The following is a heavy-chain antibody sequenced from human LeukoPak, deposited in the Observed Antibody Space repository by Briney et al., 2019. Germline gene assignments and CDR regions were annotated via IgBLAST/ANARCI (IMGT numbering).Heavy chain of an antibody. CDR1: GFTFSSYA. V-gene: IGHV3-23*01. D-gene: IGHD3-22*01. Sequence: GGSLRLSCAASGFTFSSYAMSWVRQAPGKGLEWVSAISGSGGSTYYADSVKGRFTISRDNSKNTLYLQMNSLRAEDTAVYYCAKDHEAYYYDSSGRDYWGQGTLVTVSS. CDR3: AKDHEAYYYDSSGRDY. J-gene: IGHJ4*02. CDR2: ISGSGGST.